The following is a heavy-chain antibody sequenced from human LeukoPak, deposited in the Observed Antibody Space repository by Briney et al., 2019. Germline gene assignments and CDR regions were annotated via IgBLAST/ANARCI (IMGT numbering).Heavy chain of an antibody. CDR3: ARDFAAAAAY. Sequence: GGSLRLSCAASGFTFSSYSMNWVRQAPGKGLEWVSSISSSSSYIYYADSVKGRFTISRDNAKNSLYLQMNSLRAEDTAVYYCARDFAAAAAYWGQGTWSPSPQ. D-gene: IGHD6-13*01. CDR1: GFTFSSYS. CDR2: ISSSSSYI. V-gene: IGHV3-21*01. J-gene: IGHJ4*02.